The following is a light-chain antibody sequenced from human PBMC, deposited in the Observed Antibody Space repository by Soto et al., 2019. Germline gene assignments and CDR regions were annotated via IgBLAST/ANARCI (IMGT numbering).Light chain of an antibody. Sequence: DIQMTQSPSSLSASIGDRVTITCRASQNINNYLNWYQQKPGKAPELLIYAASSLKSGVPSRFSGSGSGTEFTLTISGLRLEDFATYSCQQSHNTPRTFGQGTRVEIK. V-gene: IGKV1-39*01. CDR3: QQSHNTPRT. J-gene: IGKJ1*01. CDR2: AAS. CDR1: QNINNY.